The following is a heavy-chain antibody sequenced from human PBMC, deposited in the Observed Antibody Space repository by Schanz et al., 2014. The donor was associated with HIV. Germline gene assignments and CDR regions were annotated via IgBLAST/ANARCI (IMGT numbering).Heavy chain of an antibody. Sequence: EVQLVESGGGLVKPGESLRLSCAVSGFRFSSHAMTWVRQAPGKGLEWVSGISISGETTYYADSVKGRFTISRDNSKNTLYLQMNSLRVEDTAVYYCANEEVPNDYWGQGTLVTVSS. J-gene: IGHJ4*02. V-gene: IGHV3-23*04. CDR2: ISISGETT. CDR1: GFRFSSHA. CDR3: ANEEVPNDY.